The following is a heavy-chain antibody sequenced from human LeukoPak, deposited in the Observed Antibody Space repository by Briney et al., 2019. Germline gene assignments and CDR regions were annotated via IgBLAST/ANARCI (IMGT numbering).Heavy chain of an antibody. V-gene: IGHV3-7*01. CDR2: IKQDGSEK. Sequence: GGSLRLSCAASGFTFSSYWMSWVRQAPGKGLEWVANIKQDGSEKYYVDSVKGRFTISRDNAKNSLYLQMNSLRAEDTAVYYCARDSLYDSSGYSPKFDYWGHGTLVTVSS. CDR3: ARDSLYDSSGYSPKFDY. J-gene: IGHJ4*01. D-gene: IGHD3-22*01. CDR1: GFTFSSYW.